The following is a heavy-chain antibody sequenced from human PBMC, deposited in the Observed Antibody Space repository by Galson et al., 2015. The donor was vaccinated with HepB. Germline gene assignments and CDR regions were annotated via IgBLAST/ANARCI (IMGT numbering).Heavy chain of an antibody. D-gene: IGHD3-22*01. CDR3: ARDRYYYDSSGSNRVWGY. J-gene: IGHJ4*02. CDR2: ISSSSSTI. V-gene: IGHV3-48*04. CDR1: GFTFSSYS. Sequence: SLRLSCAASGFTFSSYSMNWVRQAPGKGLGWVSYISSSSSTIYYADSVKGRFTISRDNAKNSLYLQMNSLRAEDTAVYYCARDRYYYDSSGSNRVWGYWGQGTLVTVSS.